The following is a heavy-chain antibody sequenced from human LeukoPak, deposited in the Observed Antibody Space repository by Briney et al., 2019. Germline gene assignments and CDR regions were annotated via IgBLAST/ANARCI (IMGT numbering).Heavy chain of an antibody. J-gene: IGHJ3*02. Sequence: GRSLRLSCAASGFTFDDYAMHWVRQAPGKGLEWVSGISWNSGSIGYADSVKGRFTISRDNAKNSLYLQMNSLRAEDTALYYCAKFSGPDAFDIWGQGTMVTVS. V-gene: IGHV3-9*01. D-gene: IGHD6-19*01. CDR3: AKFSGPDAFDI. CDR2: ISWNSGSI. CDR1: GFTFDDYA.